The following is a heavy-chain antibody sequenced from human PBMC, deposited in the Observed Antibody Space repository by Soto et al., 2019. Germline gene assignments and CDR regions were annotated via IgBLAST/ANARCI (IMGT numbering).Heavy chain of an antibody. CDR1: GFTFSSYA. V-gene: IGHV3-30-3*01. CDR3: ARASVYCYGDFVY. D-gene: IGHD5-18*01. CDR2: ISYDGSNK. Sequence: GGSLRLSCAASGFTFSSYAMHWVRQAPGKGLEWVAVISYDGSNKYYADSVKGRFTISRDNSKNTLYLQMNSLRAEDTAVYYCARASVYCYGDFVYWGQGTLVTDSS. J-gene: IGHJ4*02.